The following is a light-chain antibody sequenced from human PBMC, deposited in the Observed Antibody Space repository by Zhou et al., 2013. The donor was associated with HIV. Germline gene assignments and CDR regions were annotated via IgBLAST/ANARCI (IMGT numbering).Light chain of an antibody. CDR2: DAS. Sequence: EIVLTQSPATLSLSPGERATLSCRASQSVSRYLAWYQQKPGQAPRLLIYDASNRATGIPARFSGSGSGTDFTLTISSLEPEDFAVYYCQQYSVWPTWTFGQGTKVEIK. V-gene: IGKV3-11*01. J-gene: IGKJ1*01. CDR3: QQYSVWPTWT. CDR1: QSVSRY.